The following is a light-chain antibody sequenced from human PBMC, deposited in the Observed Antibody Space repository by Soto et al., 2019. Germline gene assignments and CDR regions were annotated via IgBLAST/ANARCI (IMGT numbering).Light chain of an antibody. CDR1: QDISNY. V-gene: IGKV1-33*01. Sequence: DIQMTQSPSSLSASVGDRVTITCQASQDISNYLNWYQQKPGKAPQLQIFDASNLETGIPSRFSRSGSGTDFTLTISNLQPEDIATYYCQQYDNLPSLTFGQGTRLEIK. CDR3: QQYDNLPSLT. CDR2: DAS. J-gene: IGKJ5*01.